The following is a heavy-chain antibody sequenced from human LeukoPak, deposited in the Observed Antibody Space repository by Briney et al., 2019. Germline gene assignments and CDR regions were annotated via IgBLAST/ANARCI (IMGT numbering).Heavy chain of an antibody. CDR1: GGSISSYY. Sequence: SETLSLTCTVSGGSISSYYWSWIRQPPGKGLEWIGYIYYSGSTNYNPSLKSRVTISVDTSKNQFSLKLSSVTAADTAVYYCARRRRGYYYDSSGYGTNWFDPWGQGTLVTVSS. D-gene: IGHD3-22*01. CDR2: IYYSGST. V-gene: IGHV4-59*12. CDR3: ARRRRGYYYDSSGYGTNWFDP. J-gene: IGHJ5*02.